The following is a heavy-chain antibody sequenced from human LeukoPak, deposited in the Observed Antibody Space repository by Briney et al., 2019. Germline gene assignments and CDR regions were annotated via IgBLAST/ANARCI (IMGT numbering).Heavy chain of an antibody. V-gene: IGHV3-23*01. CDR1: GFTFSSYA. CDR3: AKGGTMVRGVDRFDY. Sequence: AGGSLRLSCAASGFTFSSYAMSWVRQAPGKGLEWVSAISGSGGSTYYADSVKGRFTISRDNSKNTLYLQMNSLRAEDTAVYYCAKGGTMVRGVDRFDYWGQGTLVTVSS. CDR2: ISGSGGST. D-gene: IGHD3-10*01. J-gene: IGHJ4*02.